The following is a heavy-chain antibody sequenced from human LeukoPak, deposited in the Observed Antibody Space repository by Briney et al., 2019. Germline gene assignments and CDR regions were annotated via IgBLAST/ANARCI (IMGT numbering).Heavy chain of an antibody. CDR2: IKQDGSEK. V-gene: IGHV3-7*01. CDR1: GFTFSSYW. CDR3: ARITWELLGVGYYFDY. J-gene: IGHJ4*02. Sequence: PGGSLRLSCAASGFTFSSYWMTWVRQAPGKGLEWVANIKQDGSEKYYVDSVKGRFTISRDNAKNSLYLQMNSLRAEDTAVYYCARITWELLGVGYYFDYWGQGTLVTVSS. D-gene: IGHD1-26*01.